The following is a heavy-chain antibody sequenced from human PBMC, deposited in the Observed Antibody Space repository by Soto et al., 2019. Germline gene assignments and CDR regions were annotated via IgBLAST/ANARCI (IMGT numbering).Heavy chain of an antibody. Sequence: GGSLRLSCSASGFTLSSYAMSLVPPAPGKGLEWVSTISGSGGNAYYAYSVKGRFSISRDNSKNTLRLQMNSLRADDTAVYYCAKDGASGSYPPYYYFGMDVWGQGTTVTV. V-gene: IGHV3-23*01. D-gene: IGHD1-26*01. CDR1: GFTLSSYA. CDR2: ISGSGGNA. CDR3: AKDGASGSYPPYYYFGMDV. J-gene: IGHJ6*02.